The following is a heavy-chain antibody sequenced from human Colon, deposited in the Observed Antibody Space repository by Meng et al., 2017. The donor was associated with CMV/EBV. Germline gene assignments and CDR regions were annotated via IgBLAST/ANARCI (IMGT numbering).Heavy chain of an antibody. D-gene: IGHD2-2*01. CDR1: GFTFSSYW. J-gene: IGHJ5*02. Sequence: GESLKISCAASGFTFSSYWMSWVRQAPGKGLEWLGMINPSDGGPTFAQKFQGRVTMTRDTSTTTVYMDLSSLRSEDTALYYCAREYCTTPRCSYNPHWFDPWGQGTLVTVSS. CDR2: INPSDGGP. CDR3: AREYCTTPRCSYNPHWFDP. V-gene: IGHV1-46*01.